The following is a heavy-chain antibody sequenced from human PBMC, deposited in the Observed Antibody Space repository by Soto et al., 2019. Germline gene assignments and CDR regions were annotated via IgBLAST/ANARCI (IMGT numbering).Heavy chain of an antibody. CDR2: IVRDGSED. D-gene: IGHD4-17*01. V-gene: IGHV3-33*01. J-gene: IGHJ5*01. CDR1: GFAFSRHG. Sequence: QVQLVESGGGVVQPGRSLRLSCAASGFAFSRHGMHLVRPAPGKGLEGVAVIVRDGSEDYYAESVEGRFTITRENSKNTMYLEMNNLRPEDTAVYYCGRDDDYEDNGLDSWGQGTLVTVSS. CDR3: GRDDDYEDNGLDS.